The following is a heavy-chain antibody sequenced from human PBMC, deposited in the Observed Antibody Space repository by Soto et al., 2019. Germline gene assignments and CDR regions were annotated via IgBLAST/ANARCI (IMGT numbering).Heavy chain of an antibody. CDR3: ARGDSSSLRPAFDP. Sequence: PSETLSLTCALYSGSFSGHDWSWIRQPPGKGLEWIGEISHSGSTNYNPSLKSRVTIVVDTSKNQLSLKLSSVTAADTAVYYCARGDSSSLRPAFDPWGQGTLVTVSS. D-gene: IGHD6-6*01. J-gene: IGHJ5*02. CDR1: SGSFSGHD. V-gene: IGHV4-34*01. CDR2: ISHSGST.